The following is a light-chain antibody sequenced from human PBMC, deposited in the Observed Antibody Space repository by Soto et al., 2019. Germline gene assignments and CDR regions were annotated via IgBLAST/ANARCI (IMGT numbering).Light chain of an antibody. V-gene: IGKV1-8*01. J-gene: IGKJ1*01. CDR2: AAS. Sequence: AIRMTLSPSSLSASQRDRVTITCRASQGISSYLAWYQQKPGKAPKLLIYAASTLQSGVPSRFSGSGSGTDFTLTISGLQSEDFATYYCQQYYSYLWTFGQGTKV. CDR1: QGISSY. CDR3: QQYYSYLWT.